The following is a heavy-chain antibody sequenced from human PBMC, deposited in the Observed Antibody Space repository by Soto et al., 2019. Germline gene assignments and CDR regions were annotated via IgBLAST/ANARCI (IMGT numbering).Heavy chain of an antibody. CDR1: GGSVSSRSHF. CDR2: IYYTGNT. V-gene: IGHV4-61*01. Sequence: QEQLQESGPGVVKPSDTLSVTCTVSGGSVSSRSHFWSWIRQPPGGGLQWIGYIYYTGNTNYSPSLKSRATLSVDTSRNQFSLRLTSVTAADTAIYYCARYDAESGSNKLDPWGQGTLVTVSS. J-gene: IGHJ5*02. CDR3: ARYDAESGSNKLDP. D-gene: IGHD5-12*01.